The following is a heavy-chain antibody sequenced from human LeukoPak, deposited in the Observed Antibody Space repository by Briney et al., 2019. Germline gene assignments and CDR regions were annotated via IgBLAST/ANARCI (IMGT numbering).Heavy chain of an antibody. V-gene: IGHV3-74*01. J-gene: IGHJ4*02. CDR2: INSDGSRT. D-gene: IGHD1-26*01. CDR3: ARRHLQVEGTGRDDY. Sequence: GGSLRLSCAASGFTFSRYWMHWVRQAPGKGLVWVSRINSDGSRTTYADSVKGRFTISRDNAKNTLYLQMNSLRAEDTAVYYCARRHLQVEGTGRDDYWGQGTLVTVSA. CDR1: GFTFSRYW.